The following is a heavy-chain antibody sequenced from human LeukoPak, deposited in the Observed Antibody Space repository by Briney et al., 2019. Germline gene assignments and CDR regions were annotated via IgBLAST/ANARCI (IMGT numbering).Heavy chain of an antibody. CDR1: GGSIISSRYY. CDR2: IYYSVST. D-gene: IGHD3-10*01. V-gene: IGHV4-39*01. J-gene: IGHJ4*02. CDR3: ARQNWVVRGGTTLFHY. Sequence: PSETLSLTCTVSGGSIISSRYYWGWIRQPPGKGLEWIGSIYYSVSTYENPSLKSRVTISVDKSKNQFSLKLRSVTPADTAVYYCARQNWVVRGGTTLFHYWGEGPLVPVSS.